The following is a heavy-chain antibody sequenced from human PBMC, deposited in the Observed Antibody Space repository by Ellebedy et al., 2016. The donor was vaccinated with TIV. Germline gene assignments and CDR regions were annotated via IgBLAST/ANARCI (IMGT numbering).Heavy chain of an antibody. Sequence: GESLKISCAASGFTFNNYAMTWVRQAPGQGLEWISTIGVKTYYADSVKSRFTISRDNSRNTVYLQMNSLTAEDTAVYYCSKERATGSYSTDVCDIWGQGTMVTVSS. CDR3: SKERATGSYSTDVCDI. J-gene: IGHJ3*02. V-gene: IGHV3-23*01. CDR1: GFTFNNYA. CDR2: IGVKT. D-gene: IGHD1-26*01.